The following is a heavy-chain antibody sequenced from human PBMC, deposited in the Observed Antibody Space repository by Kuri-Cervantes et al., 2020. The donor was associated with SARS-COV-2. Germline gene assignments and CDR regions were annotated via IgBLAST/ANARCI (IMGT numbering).Heavy chain of an antibody. CDR3: AKGTRSSGYYFGLDF. CDR2: ISGSGGST. D-gene: IGHD3-22*01. CDR1: GFTFSSYA. Sequence: GGSLRLSCAASGFTFSSYAMSWVRQAPGKGLEWVSAISGSGGSTYYADSVKGRFTISRDNSKNTLYLQMNSLRADDTAVYYCAKGTRSSGYYFGLDFWGQGTLVTVSS. J-gene: IGHJ4*02. V-gene: IGHV3-23*01.